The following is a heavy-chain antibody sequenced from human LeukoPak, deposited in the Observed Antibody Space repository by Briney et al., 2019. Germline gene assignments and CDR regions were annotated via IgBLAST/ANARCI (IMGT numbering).Heavy chain of an antibody. CDR1: GFTFGDYA. Sequence: GGSLRLSCTASGFTFGDYAMTWVRQAPGKGLEWVGFIRSKAYGGTTDFAASVKGRFIISRDDSKSIAYLQMNSLKTEDTAVYYCTAYDPSDYYGMDVWGQGTTLTVS. D-gene: IGHD5-12*01. V-gene: IGHV3-49*04. CDR2: IRSKAYGGTT. J-gene: IGHJ6*02. CDR3: TAYDPSDYYGMDV.